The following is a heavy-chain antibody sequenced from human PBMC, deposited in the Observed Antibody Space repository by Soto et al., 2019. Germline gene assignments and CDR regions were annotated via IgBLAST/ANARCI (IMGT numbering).Heavy chain of an antibody. J-gene: IGHJ6*02. CDR1: GGSISSGGYY. V-gene: IGHV4-31*03. Sequence: QVQLQESGPGLVKPSETLSLTCTVSGGSISSGGYYWSWIRQHPGKGLEWIGHIYYSGSTYYNPSLKSRVTISVDTSKNQFSLKMSSVTAADTAVYYCASGLAYGDYVYGMDVWGQGTTVTVSS. CDR2: IYYSGST. CDR3: ASGLAYGDYVYGMDV. D-gene: IGHD4-17*01.